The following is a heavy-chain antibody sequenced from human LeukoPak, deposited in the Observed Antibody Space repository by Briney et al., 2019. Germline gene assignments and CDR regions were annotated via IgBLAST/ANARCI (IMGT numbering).Heavy chain of an antibody. D-gene: IGHD1-14*01. CDR1: GGXISSYY. V-gene: IGHV4-59*01. CDR3: ARVDPSGTGVPPGYYYYYGMDV. Sequence: PSETLSLTCTVSGGXISSYYCSWIRQPPGKGLEWLGYIYYSGSTNYNPSLKSRVIIPVDTSKNQFSLKLSSVTAADTAVYYCARVDPSGTGVPPGYYYYYGMDVWGQGTTVTVSS. CDR2: IYYSGST. J-gene: IGHJ6*02.